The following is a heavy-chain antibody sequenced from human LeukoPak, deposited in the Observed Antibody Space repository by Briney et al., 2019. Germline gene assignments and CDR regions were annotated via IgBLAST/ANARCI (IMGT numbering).Heavy chain of an antibody. CDR2: IYYSGST. V-gene: IGHV4-39*07. J-gene: IGHJ4*02. Sequence: SSETLSLTCTVSGGSISSSSYYWGWIRQPPGKGLEWIGSIYYSGSTYYNPSLKSRVTISVDASKNQFSLKLSSVTAADTAVYYCARAPYCGGDCLGGSFDYWGQGTLVTVSS. D-gene: IGHD2-21*02. CDR1: GGSISSSSYY. CDR3: ARAPYCGGDCLGGSFDY.